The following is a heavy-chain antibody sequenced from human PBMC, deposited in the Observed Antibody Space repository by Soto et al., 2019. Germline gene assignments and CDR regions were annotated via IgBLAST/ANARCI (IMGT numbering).Heavy chain of an antibody. CDR1: GFMFGSYW. D-gene: IGHD3-22*01. J-gene: IGHJ4*02. Sequence: GGSLILSCTASGFMFGSYWMTWVRHVPGKGLQWVANIKRDGSEKYYVDFVKGRFTISRDNSENTLSLQMNNLRAEDTGVYYCAREGDSSGYTVYFDSWGQGTLVTVSS. V-gene: IGHV3-7*01. CDR3: AREGDSSGYTVYFDS. CDR2: IKRDGSEK.